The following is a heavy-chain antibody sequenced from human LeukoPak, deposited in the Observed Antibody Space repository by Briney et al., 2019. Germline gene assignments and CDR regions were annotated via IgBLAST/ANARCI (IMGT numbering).Heavy chain of an antibody. D-gene: IGHD5-12*01. V-gene: IGHV4-59*01. CDR1: GGSISSYY. Sequence: SETLSLTCTVSGGSISSYYWSWLRQPPGKGLEWIGYIYYSGSTNYNPSLKSRVTISVDTSKNQFSLKLSSVTAADTAVYYCARVRGGDGYNLGGYYYYGMDVWGQGTTVTVSS. CDR2: IYYSGST. J-gene: IGHJ6*02. CDR3: ARVRGGDGYNLGGYYYYGMDV.